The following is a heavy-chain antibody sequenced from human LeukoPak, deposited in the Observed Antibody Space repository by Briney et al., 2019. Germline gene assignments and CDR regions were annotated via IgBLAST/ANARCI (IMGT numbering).Heavy chain of an antibody. CDR1: GFTFSSYG. CDR2: ISYDGSNK. J-gene: IGHJ6*03. V-gene: IGHV3-30*18. CDR3: AKIAIGNGYYYYYMDV. D-gene: IGHD2-8*01. Sequence: GRSLRLSCAASGFTFSSYGMHWVRRAPGKGLEWVAVISYDGSNKYYADSVKGRFTISRDNSKNTLYLQMNSLRAEDTAVYYCAKIAIGNGYYYYYMDVWGKGTTVTVSS.